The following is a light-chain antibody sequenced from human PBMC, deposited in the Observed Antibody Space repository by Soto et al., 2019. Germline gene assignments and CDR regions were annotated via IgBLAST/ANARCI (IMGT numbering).Light chain of an antibody. CDR3: QQYYSYPHT. Sequence: AIQMTQSPSSLSSSVGERVTITCRASQVIKNDLSWYQQRPGRDPKLLIYVASNLQSGVPSRFSGSGSGTDFTLTISCLQSEDFATYYCQQYYSYPHTFGQGTKVDIK. CDR1: QVIKND. V-gene: IGKV1-6*01. CDR2: VAS. J-gene: IGKJ2*01.